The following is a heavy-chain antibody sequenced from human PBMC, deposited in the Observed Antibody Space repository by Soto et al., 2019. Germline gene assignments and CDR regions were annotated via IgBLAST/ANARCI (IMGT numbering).Heavy chain of an antibody. CDR3: ARANIAAAGTIFDP. J-gene: IGHJ5*02. D-gene: IGHD6-13*01. V-gene: IGHV4-61*08. CDR1: GDSVSSGAYY. Sequence: SETLSLTCTGSGDSVSSGAYYWSWVRQPPGKGLEWIGYIYYNAITNYNPSLKSRVTILVDTSKSEISLTLNSVTAADTAVYYCARANIAAAGTIFDPWGQGVLVTVSS. CDR2: IYYNAIT.